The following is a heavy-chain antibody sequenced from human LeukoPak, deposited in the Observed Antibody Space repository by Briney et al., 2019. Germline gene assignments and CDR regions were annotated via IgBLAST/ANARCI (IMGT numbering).Heavy chain of an antibody. D-gene: IGHD6-6*01. J-gene: IGHJ4*02. Sequence: PSETLSLTCTVSGGSISSYYWSWIRQPPGKGLEWIGYVYYSGSTNYNPSLKSRVTISVDTSNNQFSLKLSSVTAADTAVYYCAGVGSSSSFGYWGQGTLVTVSS. CDR2: VYYSGST. CDR3: AGVGSSSSFGY. CDR1: GGSISSYY. V-gene: IGHV4-59*01.